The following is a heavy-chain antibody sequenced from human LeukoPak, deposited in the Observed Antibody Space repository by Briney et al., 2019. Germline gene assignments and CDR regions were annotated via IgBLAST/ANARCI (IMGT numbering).Heavy chain of an antibody. D-gene: IGHD3-9*01. CDR1: GGTFSSYA. V-gene: IGHV1-69*04. J-gene: IGHJ5*02. Sequence: SVKVSCKASGGTFSSYAISWVRQAPGQGLEWMGRIIPILGIANYAQKFQGRVTITADKSTSTAYMELSSLRSEDTAVYYCARGRPYYDILTGSNWFDPWGQGTLVTVSS. CDR3: ARGRPYYDILTGSNWFDP. CDR2: IIPILGIA.